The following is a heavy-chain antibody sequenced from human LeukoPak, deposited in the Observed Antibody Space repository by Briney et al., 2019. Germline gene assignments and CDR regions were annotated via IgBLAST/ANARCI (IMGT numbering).Heavy chain of an antibody. J-gene: IGHJ4*02. CDR1: GFTFSSHA. Sequence: GGSLRLFCAASGFTFSSHAMSWVRQAPGKGLEWVSAISGSGGSTYYADSVKGRFTISRDNSKNTLYLQMNSLRAEDTAVYYCAKALWFGELFIDYWGQGTLVTVSS. V-gene: IGHV3-23*01. CDR3: AKALWFGELFIDY. D-gene: IGHD3-10*01. CDR2: ISGSGGST.